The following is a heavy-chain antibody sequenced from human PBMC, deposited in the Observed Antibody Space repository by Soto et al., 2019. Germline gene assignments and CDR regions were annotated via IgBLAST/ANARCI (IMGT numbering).Heavy chain of an antibody. J-gene: IGHJ6*02. Sequence: ASVKVSCKASGGYFKTFTTSWVRQAPGQGLEWVGGIVPIFGSVNYAQKFRGRVTITADESTSTAYMELRNLRSEDTAVYYCTRDRGGTRLYDAMAVWGQGTTVTVSS. CDR3: TRDRGGTRLYDAMAV. D-gene: IGHD1-1*01. V-gene: IGHV1-69*13. CDR2: IVPIFGSV. CDR1: GGYFKTFT.